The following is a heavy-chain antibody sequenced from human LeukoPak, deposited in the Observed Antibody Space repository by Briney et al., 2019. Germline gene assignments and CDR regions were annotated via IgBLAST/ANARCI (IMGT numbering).Heavy chain of an antibody. Sequence: GGSLRLSCAAPGFTFTTYTMTWVRQAPGKGLNWISSISGSGYSTFYSESVKGRFTISRDNSKNSVYLQMSNLTAGDTAVYFCATDSSSWNIFDNWGQGTLVTVSS. D-gene: IGHD2-15*01. CDR3: ATDSSSWNIFDN. CDR1: GFTFTTYT. J-gene: IGHJ5*02. CDR2: ISGSGYST. V-gene: IGHV3-23*01.